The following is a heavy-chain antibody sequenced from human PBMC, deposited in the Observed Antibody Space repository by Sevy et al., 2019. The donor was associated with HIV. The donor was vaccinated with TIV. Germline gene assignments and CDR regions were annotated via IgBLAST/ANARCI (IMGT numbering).Heavy chain of an antibody. J-gene: IGHJ3*02. CDR3: ARPYGSGSWEAFDI. Sequence: GGSLRLSCAASGFTFNTYTMNWVRQAPGEGLEWVSSISSSANYIYYADSVKGRFTISRDNAKNSLFLQMNNLRAEDTAVYYCARPYGSGSWEAFDIWGQGTMVIVSS. V-gene: IGHV3-21*01. D-gene: IGHD3-10*01. CDR1: GFTFNTYT. CDR2: ISSSANYI.